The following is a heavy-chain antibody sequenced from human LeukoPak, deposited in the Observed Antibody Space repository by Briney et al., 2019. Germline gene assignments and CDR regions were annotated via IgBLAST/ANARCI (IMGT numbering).Heavy chain of an antibody. CDR2: TYYRSKWYN. J-gene: IGHJ4*02. D-gene: IGHD5-24*01. V-gene: IGHV6-1*01. Sequence: SQTLSLTCAISGGRVSSNSVAWNWIRQSPSRGLEWLGRTYYRSKWYNDYAVSVKSRITINPDTFKNQLSLQLNSVTPEDTAVYYCARSEMATIGGWYFDHWGQGTLVTVSS. CDR3: ARSEMATIGGWYFDH. CDR1: GGRVSSNSVA.